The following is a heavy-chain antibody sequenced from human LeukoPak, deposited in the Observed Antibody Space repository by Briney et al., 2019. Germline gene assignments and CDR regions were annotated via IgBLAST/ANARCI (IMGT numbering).Heavy chain of an antibody. J-gene: IGHJ4*02. CDR2: ISAYNGNT. CDR1: GYTFTSYG. Sequence: ASVKVSCKASGYTFTSYGISWVRQAPGQGLEWMGWISAYNGNTNYAQKLQGRVTMTTDTSTSTAYMELRSLRSDDTAVYYCAANLYSYGHKLFDYWGQGTLVTVSS. CDR3: AANLYSYGHKLFDY. V-gene: IGHV1-18*01. D-gene: IGHD5-18*01.